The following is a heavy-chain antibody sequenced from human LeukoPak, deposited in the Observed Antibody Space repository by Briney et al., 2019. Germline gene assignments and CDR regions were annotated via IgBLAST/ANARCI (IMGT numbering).Heavy chain of an antibody. CDR2: INPNSGGT. J-gene: IGHJ3*02. Sequence: ASVKVSCKASGYTFTGYYMHWVRQAPGQGLEWMGWINPNSGGTNYAQKFQGRVTMTRDTSISTAYMELSRLRSDDTAVYYCARPYSSGSYYNVDAFDIWGQGTMVTVSS. CDR1: GYTFTGYY. CDR3: ARPYSSGSYYNVDAFDI. V-gene: IGHV1-2*02. D-gene: IGHD3-10*01.